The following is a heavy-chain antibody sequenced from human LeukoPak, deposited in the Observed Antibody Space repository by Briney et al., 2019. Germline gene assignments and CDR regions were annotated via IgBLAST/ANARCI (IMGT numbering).Heavy chain of an antibody. J-gene: IGHJ5*02. CDR3: ARDFREQWLVDSDFRWFDP. D-gene: IGHD6-19*01. Sequence: ASVKVSCKASGYTFTSYAMNWVRQAPGQGLEWMGWINTNTGNPTYAQGFTGRFVFSLDTSVSTAYLQISSLKAEDTAVYYCARDFREQWLVDSDFRWFDPWGQGTLVTVSS. CDR1: GYTFTSYA. CDR2: INTNTGNP. V-gene: IGHV7-4-1*02.